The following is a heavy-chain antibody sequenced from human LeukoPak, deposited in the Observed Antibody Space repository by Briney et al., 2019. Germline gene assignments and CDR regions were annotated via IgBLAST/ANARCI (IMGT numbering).Heavy chain of an antibody. Sequence: GGTLRLSCAASGFTFSNYGMSWVRQAPGKGLEWVSAISGSGGTTYYADSVKGRFTISRDNSENTLYLQMNSLRAEDTAVYYCAKRDRTVTHAFDIWGQGTMVTVSS. CDR1: GFTFSNYG. CDR3: AKRDRTVTHAFDI. D-gene: IGHD4-17*01. J-gene: IGHJ3*02. CDR2: ISGSGGTT. V-gene: IGHV3-23*01.